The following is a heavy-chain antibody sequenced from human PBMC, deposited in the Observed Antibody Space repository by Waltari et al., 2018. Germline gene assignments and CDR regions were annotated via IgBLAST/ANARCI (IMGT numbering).Heavy chain of an antibody. CDR2: INYSGST. Sequence: QVQLQESGPGLVKPSETLSLTCTVSGGSISSYYWSWIRQPPGKGLEWIGDINYSGSTNYNPSLKSRVTISVDTSKNQFSLKLSSVTAADTAVYYCAREGVRGVKGIDYWGQGTLVTVSS. V-gene: IGHV4-59*01. CDR3: AREGVRGVKGIDY. CDR1: GGSISSYY. J-gene: IGHJ4*02. D-gene: IGHD3-10*01.